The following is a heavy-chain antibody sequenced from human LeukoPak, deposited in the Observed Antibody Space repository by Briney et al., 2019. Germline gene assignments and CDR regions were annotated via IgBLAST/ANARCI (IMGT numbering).Heavy chain of an antibody. V-gene: IGHV3-33*01. Sequence: PGGSLRLSCAASGFRFSTYGMHWVRQSPGERLEWVAVIYYDGNQKYYGDSVKGRFTVSRDISESMLYLQMSSLRADDTAVYYCARGGVATAWGAFDVWGQGTTVIVSS. J-gene: IGHJ3*01. D-gene: IGHD4-23*01. CDR1: GFRFSTYG. CDR2: IYYDGNQK. CDR3: ARGGVATAWGAFDV.